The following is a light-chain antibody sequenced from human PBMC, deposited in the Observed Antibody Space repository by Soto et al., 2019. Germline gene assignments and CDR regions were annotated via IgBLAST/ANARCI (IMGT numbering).Light chain of an antibody. CDR2: GAT. CDR3: QQENNWPQYT. Sequence: EIVLTQSPATLSMSPGERATLSCRASQSVSSNLAWYRQKPGQAPRLLIFGATTRATGIPARFSGSGSGTEFTLTISSLQYEDFAVYYCQQENNWPQYTLGQGPKLEIK. J-gene: IGKJ2*01. V-gene: IGKV3-15*01. CDR1: QSVSSN.